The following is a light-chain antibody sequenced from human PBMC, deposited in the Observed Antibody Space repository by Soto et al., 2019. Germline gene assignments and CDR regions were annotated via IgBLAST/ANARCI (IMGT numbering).Light chain of an antibody. CDR2: DAS. CDR3: QQRSNWPPS. J-gene: IGKJ4*01. CDR1: QSVSSF. V-gene: IGKV3-11*01. Sequence: EIMLTQSPATLSLTPGERATLSCRASQSVSSFLGRYQQKPGQAPRLLIYDASNRATGIPARFSGSGSGTDFTLTISSLEPEDFAVYYCQQRSNWPPSFGGGTKVEIK.